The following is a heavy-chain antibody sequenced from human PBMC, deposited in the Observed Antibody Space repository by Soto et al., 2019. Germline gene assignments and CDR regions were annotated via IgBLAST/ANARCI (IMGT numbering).Heavy chain of an antibody. CDR3: ARGRGYGSSSSCYVDF. J-gene: IGHJ4*02. V-gene: IGHV3-74*01. D-gene: IGHD2-15*01. CDR2: INIDGSST. Sequence: EVQLVESGGGLVQPGGSLRLSCAASGFTCSSYWMHWVRQAPGKGLVWVSRINIDGSSTSYADSVKGRFTISRQNAKNTLYLQMNSLRVEDTAVYYCARGRGYGSSSSCYVDFWGQGPLVTVSS. CDR1: GFTCSSYW.